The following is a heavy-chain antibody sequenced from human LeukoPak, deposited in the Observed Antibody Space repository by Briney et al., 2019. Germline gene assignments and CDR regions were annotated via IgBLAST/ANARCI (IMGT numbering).Heavy chain of an antibody. V-gene: IGHV1-46*01. CDR1: GYTFTSYY. D-gene: IGHD4-23*01. CDR2: INPSGGST. CDR3: ARDNSVEDTAWWFDP. Sequence: ASVKVSCKASGYTFTSYYLYWVRQAPGQGLEWMGIINPSGGSTSYAQKFQGRVTMTRDMSTSTDYMELSSLRSEDTAVYYCARDNSVEDTAWWFDPWGQGTLVTVSS. J-gene: IGHJ5*02.